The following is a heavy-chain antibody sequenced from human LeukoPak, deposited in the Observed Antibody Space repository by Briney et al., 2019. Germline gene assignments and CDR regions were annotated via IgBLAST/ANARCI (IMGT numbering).Heavy chain of an antibody. V-gene: IGHV1-2*02. CDR3: ARDALYYGEVYYYYYMDV. D-gene: IGHD3-10*01. Sequence: ASVKVSCKASGYTFTGYYMHWVRQAPGQGLEWMGWINPNSGGTNYAQKFQGRVTMTRDTSISTAYMELSRLRSDDTAVYYCARDALYYGEVYYYYYMDVWGKGTTVTVSS. CDR2: INPNSGGT. CDR1: GYTFTGYY. J-gene: IGHJ6*03.